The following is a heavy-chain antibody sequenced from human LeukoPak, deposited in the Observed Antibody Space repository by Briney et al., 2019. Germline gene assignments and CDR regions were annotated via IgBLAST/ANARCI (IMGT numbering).Heavy chain of an antibody. CDR3: ARAWEE. D-gene: IGHD1-26*01. Sequence: GGSPRLSCAASGFTFSSYWMSWVRQAPGKGLEWVANIKQDGSEKNYVDSVKGRFTISRDNAKNSLYLQMNSVRADDTGVYYCARAWEEWGQGTLVTVSS. V-gene: IGHV3-7*02. CDR2: IKQDGSEK. CDR1: GFTFSSYW. J-gene: IGHJ4*02.